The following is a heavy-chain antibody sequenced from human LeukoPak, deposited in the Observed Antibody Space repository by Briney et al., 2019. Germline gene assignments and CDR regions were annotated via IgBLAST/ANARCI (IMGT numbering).Heavy chain of an antibody. Sequence: PGGSLRPSCAASGFTFSSYAMSWARQAPGKGLEWASAISGSGGSTYYADSVKGRFTISRDNSKNTLYLQMNSLRAEDTAVYYCALRGYDLDYWGQGTLVTVSS. CDR2: ISGSGGST. J-gene: IGHJ4*02. D-gene: IGHD3-3*01. V-gene: IGHV3-23*01. CDR1: GFTFSSYA. CDR3: ALRGYDLDY.